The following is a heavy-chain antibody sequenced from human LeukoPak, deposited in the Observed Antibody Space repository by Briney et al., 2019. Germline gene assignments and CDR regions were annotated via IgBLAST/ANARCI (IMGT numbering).Heavy chain of an antibody. V-gene: IGHV1-18*01. Sequence: GASVKVSCKASGYTFTSYGISWVRQAPGQGLEWMGWSSGYNGNTNYAQKLQGRVTMTTDTSTSTAYMELRSLRSDNTAVYHCARGNYCSGGSCYDGAFDYWGQGTLVTVSS. CDR3: ARGNYCSGGSCYDGAFDY. J-gene: IGHJ4*02. CDR2: SSGYNGNT. D-gene: IGHD2-15*01. CDR1: GYTFTSYG.